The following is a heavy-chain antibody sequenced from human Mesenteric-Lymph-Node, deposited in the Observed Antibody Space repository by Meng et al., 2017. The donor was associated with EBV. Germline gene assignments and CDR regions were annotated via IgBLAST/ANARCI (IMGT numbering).Heavy chain of an antibody. Sequence: QITLKESGPTLVKPTQTLTLPCSFSGFTLSTTGVGVGWIRQPPGKALEWISVIYWDDDKRYSPSLKNRLTTTKDTSKNQVVLRLTDMDPVDTATYYCAHRLAWVDYAGSGSIFDYWGPGILVTVSS. D-gene: IGHD3-22*01. V-gene: IGHV2-5*02. J-gene: IGHJ4*02. CDR1: GFTLSTTGVG. CDR3: AHRLAWVDYAGSGSIFDY. CDR2: IYWDDDK.